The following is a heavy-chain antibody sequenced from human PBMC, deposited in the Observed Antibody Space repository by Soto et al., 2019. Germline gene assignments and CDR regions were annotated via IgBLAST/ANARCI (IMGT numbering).Heavy chain of an antibody. J-gene: IGHJ4*02. Sequence: SETMSLTCAVAGGSISSHNWWSWVRQPPGKGLEWIGEIFHSGSTHYSPSLKSRVTISVDKSKNQFSLKLTSVTAADTAVYYCARVYSGSYSDYWGQGTLVTVSS. D-gene: IGHD1-26*01. CDR3: ARVYSGSYSDY. CDR1: GGSISSHNW. CDR2: IFHSGST. V-gene: IGHV4-4*02.